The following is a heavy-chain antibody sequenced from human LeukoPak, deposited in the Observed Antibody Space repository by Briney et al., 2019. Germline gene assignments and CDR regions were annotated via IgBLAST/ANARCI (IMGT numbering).Heavy chain of an antibody. CDR2: IYYSGST. D-gene: IGHD3-10*01. J-gene: IGHJ6*02. CDR1: GGSISSGGYY. V-gene: IGHV4-31*03. CDR3: AREGSGRRLADV. Sequence: SETLSLTCTVSGGSISSGGYYWSWLRQHQGKGLEWIGYIYYSGSTYYNPSLKIRVTISVDTSKIQFSLKRSAVTAADTAVYYCAREGSGRRLADVWGQGTTVTVSS.